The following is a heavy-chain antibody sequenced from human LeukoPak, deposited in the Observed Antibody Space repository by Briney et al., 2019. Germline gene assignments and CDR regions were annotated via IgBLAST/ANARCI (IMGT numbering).Heavy chain of an antibody. CDR1: GYTFTSYD. CDR3: ARERKSSYDTLTGYYKSDAFDI. J-gene: IGHJ3*02. CDR2: MNPNSGNT. V-gene: IGHV1-8*01. Sequence: ASVKVSCKASGYTFTSYDINWVRQATGQGLEWMGWMNPNSGNTGYAQKFQGRVTMTRNTSISTAYMELSSLRSEDTAVYYCARERKSSYDTLTGYYKSDAFDIWGQGTMVTVSS. D-gene: IGHD3-9*01.